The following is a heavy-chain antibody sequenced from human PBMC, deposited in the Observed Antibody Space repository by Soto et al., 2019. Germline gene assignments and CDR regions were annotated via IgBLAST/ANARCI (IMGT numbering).Heavy chain of an antibody. J-gene: IGHJ5*02. V-gene: IGHV3-74*01. CDR3: ARVRIQLGPNWFDP. Sequence: GGSLRLSCAASGFTFSSYWMHWVRQAPGKGLVWVSRINSDGSSTSYADSVKGRFTIYRDNAKNTLYLQMNSLRADDTAVYYCARVRIQLGPNWFDPWGQGTLVTVSS. D-gene: IGHD5-18*01. CDR1: GFTFSSYW. CDR2: INSDGSST.